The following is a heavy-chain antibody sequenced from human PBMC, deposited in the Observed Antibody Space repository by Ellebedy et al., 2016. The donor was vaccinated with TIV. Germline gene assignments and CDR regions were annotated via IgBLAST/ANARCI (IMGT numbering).Heavy chain of an antibody. CDR2: INPNSGGT. D-gene: IGHD2-2*02. V-gene: IGHV1-2*02. CDR3: AREDIVVVPAAITY. CDR1: GYTFTGYY. J-gene: IGHJ4*02. Sequence: ASVKVSXXASGYTFTGYYMHWVRQAPGQGLEWMGWINPNSGGTNYAQKFQGRVTMTRDTSISTAYMELSRLRSDDTAVYYCAREDIVVVPAAITYWGQGTLVTVSS.